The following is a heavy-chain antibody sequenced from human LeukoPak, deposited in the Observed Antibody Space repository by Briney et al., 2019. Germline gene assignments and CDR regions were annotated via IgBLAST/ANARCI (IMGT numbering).Heavy chain of an antibody. Sequence: GASVKVSCKASGYTFTSYGISWVRQAPGQGLEGMGWISAYNGNTNYAQKLQGRVTMTTDTSTNTAYMELRSLRSDDTAVYYCARDLRVPAAIGSWYFDLWGRGTLVTVSS. J-gene: IGHJ2*01. CDR2: ISAYNGNT. CDR3: ARDLRVPAAIGSWYFDL. V-gene: IGHV1-18*01. D-gene: IGHD2-2*01. CDR1: GYTFTSYG.